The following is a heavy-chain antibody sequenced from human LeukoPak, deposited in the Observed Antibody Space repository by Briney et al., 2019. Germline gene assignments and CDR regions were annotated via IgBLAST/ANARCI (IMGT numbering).Heavy chain of an antibody. CDR1: GFTFSSYA. Sequence: GGSLRLSCAASGFTFSSYAMSWVRQAPGKGLEWVSAVSGSGGSTYYADSVKGRFTISRDNSKNTLYLQMNSLRVEDTAVYHCVRQPDSAGYGFDYWGRGTQVTVSS. D-gene: IGHD6-13*01. J-gene: IGHJ4*02. CDR2: VSGSGGST. V-gene: IGHV3-23*01. CDR3: VRQPDSAGYGFDY.